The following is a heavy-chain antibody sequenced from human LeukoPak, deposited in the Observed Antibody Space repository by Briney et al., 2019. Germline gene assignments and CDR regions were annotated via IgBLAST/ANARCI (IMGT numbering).Heavy chain of an antibody. V-gene: IGHV4-59*01. Sequence: PSETLSLTCTVSGGSISSYYWSWIRQPPGKGLEWIGYIYYSGSTNYNPSLKSRVTISVDTSKNQFSLKLSSVTAADTAAYYCASSYYDSSGPNYWGQGTLVTVSS. CDR2: IYYSGST. J-gene: IGHJ4*02. D-gene: IGHD3-22*01. CDR1: GGSISSYY. CDR3: ASSYYDSSGPNY.